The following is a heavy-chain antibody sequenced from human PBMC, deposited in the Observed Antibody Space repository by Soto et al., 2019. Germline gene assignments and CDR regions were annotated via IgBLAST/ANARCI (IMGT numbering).Heavy chain of an antibody. J-gene: IGHJ1*01. CDR2: IIPILGIA. D-gene: IGHD3-22*01. CDR1: GGTFSSYT. V-gene: IGHV1-69*04. CDR3: ARDLGYYYDSSGSTGSTAEYFQH. Sequence: ASVKVSCKASGGTFSSYTISWVRQAPGQGLEWMGRIIPILGIANYAQKFQGRVTITADKSTSTAYMELSSLRSEDTAVYYCARDLGYYYDSSGSTGSTAEYFQHWGQGTLVTVSS.